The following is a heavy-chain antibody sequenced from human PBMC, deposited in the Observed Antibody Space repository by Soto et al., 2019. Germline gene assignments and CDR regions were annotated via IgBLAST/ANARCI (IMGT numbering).Heavy chain of an antibody. V-gene: IGHV1-3*01. D-gene: IGHD1-26*01. J-gene: IGHJ4*01. CDR2: INAGYGNT. CDR3: ATNTGNGTFDF. Sequence: GASVKVSCKASGYTFSSYAMHWVRQAPGQRLEWVGWINAGYGNTKSSQKFQDRVIISRDTSASTAYMELTSLRSEDTAVYYCATNTGNGTFDFWGQGTLVTVSS. CDR1: GYTFSSYA.